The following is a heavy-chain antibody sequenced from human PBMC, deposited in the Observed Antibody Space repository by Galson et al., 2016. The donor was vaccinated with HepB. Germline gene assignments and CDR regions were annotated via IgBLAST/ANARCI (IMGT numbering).Heavy chain of an antibody. Sequence: SLRLSCAASGFSFSSYAMCWVRPAPGKGLEWVSAIVDSGVTTYYADSVRGRFPISRDNSKSTLYLQMNSLRAEDTAVYYCAKDTSWVLDFWGQGNLVTVSS. CDR1: GFSFSSYA. V-gene: IGHV3-23*01. J-gene: IGHJ4*02. CDR3: AKDTSWVLDF. D-gene: IGHD3-16*01. CDR2: IVDSGVTT.